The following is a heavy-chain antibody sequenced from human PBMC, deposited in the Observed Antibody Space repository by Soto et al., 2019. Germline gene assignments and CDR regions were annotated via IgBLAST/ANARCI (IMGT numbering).Heavy chain of an antibody. V-gene: IGHV3-48*02. Sequence: EVQLVESGGGLVQPGGSLILSCGASGFTFSDYGMIWVRQAPGKGLEWVSYISGSGSPIFYADSVKGRFTISRDNAKNSLFLEMNSLREDDTAVYYCARIGAVEFWGQGALVNVSS. CDR2: ISGSGSPI. J-gene: IGHJ4*02. CDR1: GFTFSDYG. D-gene: IGHD3-16*01. CDR3: ARIGAVEF.